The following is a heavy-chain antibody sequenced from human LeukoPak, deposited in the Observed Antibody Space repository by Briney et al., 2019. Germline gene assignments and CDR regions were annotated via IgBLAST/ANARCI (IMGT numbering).Heavy chain of an antibody. Sequence: GVSLRLSCAASGFTFINHWMHWVRQAPGKGLVWVSRINADESDSSYADSVKGRFTISRDNAKNTVFLQMESLRADDTAVYYCARGGFYHAGSFDYWGQGTLVTVSS. J-gene: IGHJ4*02. CDR2: INADESDS. D-gene: IGHD2/OR15-2a*01. CDR1: GFTFINHW. V-gene: IGHV3-74*01. CDR3: ARGGFYHAGSFDY.